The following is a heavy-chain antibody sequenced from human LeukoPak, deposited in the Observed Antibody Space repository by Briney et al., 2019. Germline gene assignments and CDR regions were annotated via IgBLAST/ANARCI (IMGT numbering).Heavy chain of an antibody. D-gene: IGHD6-19*01. V-gene: IGHV3-23*01. CDR1: GFTFSNYA. Sequence: QPGGPLRLSCAASGFTFSNYAMTWVRQAPGKGLEWVSTVSGSGGSTYYADSVKGRFTISRDNSKNTLYLQMNSLRAEDTAVYYCAKAGYSSGWYAMYYFDYWGQGTLVTVSS. CDR3: AKAGYSSGWYAMYYFDY. J-gene: IGHJ4*02. CDR2: VSGSGGST.